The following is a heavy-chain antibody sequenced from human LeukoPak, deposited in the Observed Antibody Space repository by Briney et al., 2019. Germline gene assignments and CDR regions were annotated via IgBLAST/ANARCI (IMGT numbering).Heavy chain of an antibody. D-gene: IGHD1-26*01. CDR2: INPNSGGT. V-gene: IGHV1-2*02. J-gene: IGHJ4*02. CDR3: ARGGWELSYSTRARIIYFDY. CDR1: GYTFTGYY. Sequence: ASVKVSCKASGYTFTGYYMHWVRQAPGQGLEWMGWINPNSGGTNYAQKFQGRVTMTRDTSITTAYMELSRLRSDDTAVYYCARGGWELSYSTRARIIYFDYWGQGTLVTVSS.